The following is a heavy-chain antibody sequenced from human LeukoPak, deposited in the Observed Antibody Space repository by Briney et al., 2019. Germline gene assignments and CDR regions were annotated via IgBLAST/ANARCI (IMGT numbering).Heavy chain of an antibody. Sequence: SVKVSCKASGYTFTGYYMHWVRQAPGQGLEWMGGIIPIFGTANYAQKFQGRVTITADKSTSTAYMELSSLRSEDTAVYYCARDKAPYPYFDYWGQGTLVTVSS. J-gene: IGHJ4*02. V-gene: IGHV1-69*06. CDR1: GYTFTGYY. CDR3: ARDKAPYPYFDY. CDR2: IIPIFGTA.